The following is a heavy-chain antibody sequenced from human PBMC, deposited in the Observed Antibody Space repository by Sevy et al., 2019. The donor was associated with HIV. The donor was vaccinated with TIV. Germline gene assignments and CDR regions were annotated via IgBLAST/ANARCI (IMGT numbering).Heavy chain of an antibody. CDR1: GFTFSTSA. CDR2: ISGSGGST. CDR3: ARVPHPAAMQTFYYFGMDV. J-gene: IGHJ6*02. D-gene: IGHD2-2*01. Sequence: GGSLRLSCAVSGFTFSTSAMSWVRQAPGKGLEWVSSISGSGGSTYYADPVKGRFTISRDNWKNTVYLQMNGLRAEDSAVYYCARVPHPAAMQTFYYFGMDVWGQGTTVTVSS. V-gene: IGHV3-23*01.